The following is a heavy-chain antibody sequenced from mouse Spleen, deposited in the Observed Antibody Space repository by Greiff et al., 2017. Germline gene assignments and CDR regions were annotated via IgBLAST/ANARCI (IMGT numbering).Heavy chain of an antibody. D-gene: IGHD1-1*01. CDR1: GYSFTGYY. J-gene: IGHJ3*01. V-gene: IGHV1-42*01. CDR2: INPSTGGT. CDR3: ARRYGSSYVGTY. Sequence: EVHLVESGPELVKPGASVKISCKASGYSFTGYYMNWVKQSPEKSLEWIGEINPSTGGTTYNQKFKAKATLTVDKSSSTAYMQLKSLTSEDSAVYYCARRYGSSYVGTYWGQGTLVTVSA.